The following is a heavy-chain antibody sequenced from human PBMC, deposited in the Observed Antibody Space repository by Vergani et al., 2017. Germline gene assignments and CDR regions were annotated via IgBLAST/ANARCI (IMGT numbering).Heavy chain of an antibody. CDR3: ARDRSKYDFWSGYSGY. J-gene: IGHJ4*02. D-gene: IGHD3-3*01. Sequence: EVQLVESGGGLVQPGGSLRLSCAASGFTFSSYWMSWVRQAPGKGLEWVANIKQDGSEKYYVDSVKGRFTISRDNAKNSLYLQMNSLRAEETAVYYCARDRSKYDFWSGYSGYWGQGTLVTVSS. V-gene: IGHV3-7*01. CDR1: GFTFSSYW. CDR2: IKQDGSEK.